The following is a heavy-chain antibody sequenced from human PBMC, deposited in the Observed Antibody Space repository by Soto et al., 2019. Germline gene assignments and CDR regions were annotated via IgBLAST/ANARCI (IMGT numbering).Heavy chain of an antibody. J-gene: IGHJ4*02. CDR2: INPSGGST. D-gene: IGHD3-9*01. V-gene: IGHV1-46*01. Sequence: QVQLVQSGAEVKKPGASVKVSCKASGYTFTSYYMHWVRQAPGQGLEWMGIINPSGGSTSDAQKFQGRVTMTRDPSTSTVDMELSSPRSEDTAVYYCARGPSGYYDMLTCDFTPFDYGGQGTMVTVSS. CDR1: GYTFTSYY. CDR3: ARGPSGYYDMLTCDFTPFDY.